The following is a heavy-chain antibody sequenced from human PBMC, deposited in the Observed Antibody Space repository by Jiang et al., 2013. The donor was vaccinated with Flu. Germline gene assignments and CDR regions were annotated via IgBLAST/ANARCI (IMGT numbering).Heavy chain of an antibody. CDR3: ARGRGYGEYDFDF. V-gene: IGHV1-69*01. CDR2: NIPIFGTV. J-gene: IGHJ4*02. Sequence: QLVESGAEVKKPGSSVKVSCKASGDTFSYSISWVRQAPGQGLEWMGGNIPIFGTVNYAEKFQGRLTLTADESTSTAYMELSRLRFEDTAVYYCARGRGYGEYDFDFWGQGTLVTVSS. D-gene: IGHD4-17*01. CDR1: GDTFSYS.